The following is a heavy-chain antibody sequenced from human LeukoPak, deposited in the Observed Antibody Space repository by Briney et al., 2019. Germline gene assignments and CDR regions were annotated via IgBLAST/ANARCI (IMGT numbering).Heavy chain of an antibody. CDR3: ARQPTSSGWLDC. V-gene: IGHV4-31*03. CDR2: IYYSGST. CDR1: VGSISSGGWY. J-gene: IGHJ4*02. Sequence: PSRTLSLTCSVSVGSISSGGWYWRWIRQHGGEVLEWVRYIYYSGSTYYNPSLKSRVTISVDTSKNQYSQKLSSETAADTAVYYVARQPTSSGWLDCWGQGTLVTASS. D-gene: IGHD6-19*01.